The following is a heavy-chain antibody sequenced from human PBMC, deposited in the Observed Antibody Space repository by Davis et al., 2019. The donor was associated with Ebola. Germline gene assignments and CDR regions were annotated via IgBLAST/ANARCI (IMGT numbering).Heavy chain of an antibody. Sequence: GGSLRLSCAASGFTVSSNYMSWVRQAPGKGLEWVSVIYSGGSTYYADSVKGRFTISRDNAKNSLYLQMNSLRAEDTAVYYCARGMRPGYWFDPWGQGTLVTVSS. CDR2: IYSGGST. CDR3: ARGMRPGYWFDP. D-gene: IGHD6-25*01. CDR1: GFTVSSNY. V-gene: IGHV3-53*05. J-gene: IGHJ5*02.